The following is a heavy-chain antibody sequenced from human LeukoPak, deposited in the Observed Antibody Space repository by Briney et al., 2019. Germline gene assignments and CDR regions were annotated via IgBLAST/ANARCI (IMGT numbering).Heavy chain of an antibody. J-gene: IGHJ6*02. Sequence: GGSLRLSCAASGFTFSNAWMSWVRQAPGKGLEWVGRIKSKTDGGTTDYAAPVKGRFTISRDDSKNTLYLQMNSPKTEDTAVYYCTTAVPYYGSGKLYYHYGMDVWGQGTTVTVSS. CDR2: IKSKTDGGTT. CDR3: TTAVPYYGSGKLYYHYGMDV. CDR1: GFTFSNAW. V-gene: IGHV3-15*01. D-gene: IGHD3-10*01.